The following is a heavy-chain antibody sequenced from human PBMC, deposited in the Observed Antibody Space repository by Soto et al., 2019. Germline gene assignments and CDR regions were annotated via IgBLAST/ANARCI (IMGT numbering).Heavy chain of an antibody. D-gene: IGHD2-15*01. J-gene: IGHJ6*03. V-gene: IGHV3-23*01. CDR1: GFTFSSYA. Sequence: EVQLLESGGGLVQPGGSLRLSCAASGFTFSSYAMSWVRQAPGKGLEWVSAISGSGGSTYYADSVKGRFTISRDNSKNTLQRQMNSLRAEDTAVYYCAKTWDLYCSGGSCYSDNYYYMDVLGKGTTVTVSS. CDR2: ISGSGGST. CDR3: AKTWDLYCSGGSCYSDNYYYMDV.